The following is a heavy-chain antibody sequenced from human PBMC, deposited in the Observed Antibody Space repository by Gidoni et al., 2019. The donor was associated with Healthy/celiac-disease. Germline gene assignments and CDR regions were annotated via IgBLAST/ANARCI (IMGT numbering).Heavy chain of an antibody. J-gene: IGHJ6*02. CDR1: GYTFTSYY. Sequence: QVQLVQSGAEVKKPGASVKVSCKASGYTFTSYYMHWVRQPPGQGLEWMGIINPSGGSTSYAQKFQGRVTMTRDTSTSTVYMELSSLRSEDTAVYYCARAASGKGGYYYYGMDVWGQGTTVTVSS. CDR3: ARAASGKGGYYYYGMDV. V-gene: IGHV1-46*01. CDR2: INPSGGST. D-gene: IGHD6-19*01.